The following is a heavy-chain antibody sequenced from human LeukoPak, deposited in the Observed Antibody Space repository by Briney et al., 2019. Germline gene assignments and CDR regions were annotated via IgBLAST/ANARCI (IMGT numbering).Heavy chain of an antibody. J-gene: IGHJ4*02. CDR2: ISPDGSQT. Sequence: GGSLRLSCAASGFSLSNYWMHWVRQAPGKGLMWVSQISPDGSQTFYADSVKGRFTIPRDNAKNTLFLQMDSLRAEDTALYYCVRSLRSADFWGQETLVTVSS. CDR1: GFSLSNYW. V-gene: IGHV3-74*01. CDR3: VRSLRSADF.